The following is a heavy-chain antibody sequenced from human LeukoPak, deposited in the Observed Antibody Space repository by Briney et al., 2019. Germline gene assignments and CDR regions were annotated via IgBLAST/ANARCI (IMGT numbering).Heavy chain of an antibody. CDR1: GFTFSSYG. V-gene: IGHV3-33*01. D-gene: IGHD2-15*01. J-gene: IGHJ3*02. CDR3: ARDFCSGGSCYPDAFDT. Sequence: PGGSLRLSCAASGFTFSSYGMHWVRQAPGKGLEWVAVIWYDGTNTYYADSVKGRFTISRDNSKNTLYLQMNSLRAEDTAVYYCARDFCSGGSCYPDAFDTWGQGTMVTVSS. CDR2: IWYDGTNT.